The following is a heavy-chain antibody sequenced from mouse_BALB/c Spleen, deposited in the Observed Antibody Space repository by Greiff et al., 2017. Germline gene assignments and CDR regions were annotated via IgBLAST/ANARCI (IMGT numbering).Heavy chain of an antibody. CDR3: ARELNWDFDY. CDR2: IDPANGNT. J-gene: IGHJ2*01. Sequence: EVQLQQSGAELVKPGASVKLSCTASGFTINDYYMHWVKQRPEQGLEWIGRIDPANGNTKYDPKFQGKATITADTSSNTAYLQLSSLTSEDTAVYYCARELNWDFDYWGQGTTLTVSA. V-gene: IGHV14-3*02. CDR1: GFTINDYY. D-gene: IGHD4-1*01.